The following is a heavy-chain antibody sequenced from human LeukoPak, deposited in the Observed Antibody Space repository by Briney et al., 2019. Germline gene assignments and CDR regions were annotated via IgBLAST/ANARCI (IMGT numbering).Heavy chain of an antibody. D-gene: IGHD6-13*01. V-gene: IGHV4-39*07. CDR2: ISNSGNI. CDR3: ARDHGSSNWYYY. Sequence: SETLSLTRTVSGASISSNPYFWGWVRQPPGKGLEWIGYISNSGNIYYNPSLKSRVTISVDTSKTQISLRLSSVTAADTAVYYCARDHGSSNWYYYWGQGILVSVAS. J-gene: IGHJ4*02. CDR1: GASISSNPYF.